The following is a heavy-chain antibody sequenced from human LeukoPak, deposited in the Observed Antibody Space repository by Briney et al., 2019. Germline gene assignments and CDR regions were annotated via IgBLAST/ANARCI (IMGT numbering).Heavy chain of an antibody. CDR1: GGSISSGGYY. Sequence: SETLSLTCTVSGGSISSGGYYWSWIRQPPGKGLEWIGYIYHSGSTYYNPSLKSRVTISIDKSKNQFSLKLSSVTAADTAVYYCARDYAGGYRHFDYWGQGTLVTVSS. J-gene: IGHJ4*02. D-gene: IGHD5-12*01. CDR2: IYHSGST. CDR3: ARDYAGGYRHFDY. V-gene: IGHV4-30-2*01.